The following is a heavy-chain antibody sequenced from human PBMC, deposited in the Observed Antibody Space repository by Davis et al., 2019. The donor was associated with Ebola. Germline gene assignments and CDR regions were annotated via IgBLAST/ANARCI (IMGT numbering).Heavy chain of an antibody. CDR1: GGSISSGDYY. CDR2: IYYSGST. CDR3: ARVPVDTAMGVIFDY. D-gene: IGHD5-18*01. Sequence: PSETLSLTCTVSGGSISSGDYYWSWIRQPPGKGLEWIGYIYYSGSTYYNPSLKSRVTISVDTSKNQFSLKLSSVTAADTAVYYCARVPVDTAMGVIFDYWGQGTLVTVSS. J-gene: IGHJ4*02. V-gene: IGHV4-30-4*01.